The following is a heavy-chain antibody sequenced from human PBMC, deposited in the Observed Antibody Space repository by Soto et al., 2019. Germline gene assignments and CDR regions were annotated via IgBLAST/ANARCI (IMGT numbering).Heavy chain of an antibody. Sequence: EVQLVESGGGLVKPGGSLRLSCAASGFAFSDFGFNWVRQAPGKGLEWVSFISRGGSPIYYADSLRGRFTISRDDANNSISLQMTRLRPEDTAIYYCARDRHDQGDCNWFDPWGQGTLVTVSS. CDR1: GFAFSDFG. J-gene: IGHJ5*02. CDR2: ISRGGSPI. V-gene: IGHV3-21*02. CDR3: ARDRHDQGDCNWFDP. D-gene: IGHD4-17*01.